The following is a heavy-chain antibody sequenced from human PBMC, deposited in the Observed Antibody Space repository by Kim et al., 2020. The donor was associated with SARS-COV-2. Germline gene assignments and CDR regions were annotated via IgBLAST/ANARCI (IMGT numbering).Heavy chain of an antibody. J-gene: IGHJ6*02. CDR3: AGGTRDPPGYFYGMDV. V-gene: IGHV4-34*01. CDR1: GGSFSGYY. Sequence: SETLSLTCAVYGGSFSGYYWSWIRQPPGKGLEWIGEINHSGSTNYNPSLKSRVTISVDTSKNQFSLKLSSVTAADTAVYYCAGGTRDPPGYFYGMDVWGQGTTVTVSS. CDR2: INHSGST.